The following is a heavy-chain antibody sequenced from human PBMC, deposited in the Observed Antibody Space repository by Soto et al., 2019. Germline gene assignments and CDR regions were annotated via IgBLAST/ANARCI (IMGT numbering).Heavy chain of an antibody. CDR2: IYYGGST. D-gene: IGHD1-26*01. CDR1: GDSISTDY. V-gene: IGHV4-59*12. J-gene: IGHJ4*02. Sequence: PSETLSLTCTVSGDSISTDYWSWIRQSPGKGLEWIGFIYYGGSTNYNPSLKSRVTISVDTPKNQFSLKLSSVTAEDTAVYYCAGGTYYFDYCGQGTLVTVSS. CDR3: AGGTYYFDY.